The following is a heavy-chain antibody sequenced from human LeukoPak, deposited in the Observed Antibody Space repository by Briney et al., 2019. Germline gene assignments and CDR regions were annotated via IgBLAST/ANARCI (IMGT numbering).Heavy chain of an antibody. Sequence: KPSETLSLTCTVSGGSISSYYWSWIRQPPGKGLEWIGYIYYSGSTNYNPSLKSRVTISVDTSKNQFSLKLSSVTAADTAEYYCAREPITIFGVVKGPDAFDIWGQGTMVTVSS. CDR3: AREPITIFGVVKGPDAFDI. J-gene: IGHJ3*02. CDR2: IYYSGST. CDR1: GGSISSYY. V-gene: IGHV4-59*01. D-gene: IGHD3-3*01.